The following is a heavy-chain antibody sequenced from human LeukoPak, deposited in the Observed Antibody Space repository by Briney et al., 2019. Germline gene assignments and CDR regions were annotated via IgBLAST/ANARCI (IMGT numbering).Heavy chain of an antibody. CDR3: ARETGRDGYKNLDY. CDR1: GYTFTTYY. Sequence: GASVKDSCKASGYTFTTYYIHWVQQAPGQGLEWMGWVNPDSGGTNYAQNFQARVTFTTATSITTAYMELSSLRSDDTAVYYIARETGRDGYKNLDYWGQGTPVTVSS. D-gene: IGHD5-24*01. CDR2: VNPDSGGT. V-gene: IGHV1-2*02. J-gene: IGHJ4*02.